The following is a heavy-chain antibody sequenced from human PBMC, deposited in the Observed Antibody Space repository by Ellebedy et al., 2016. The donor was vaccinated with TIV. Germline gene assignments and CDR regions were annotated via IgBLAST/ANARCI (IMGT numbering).Heavy chain of an antibody. D-gene: IGHD3-10*01. V-gene: IGHV5-51*07. CDR2: IWPTDSEA. J-gene: IGHJ4*02. CDR3: ARHGSIGARINFFDH. Sequence: GGSLRLXXKGSGYIFDNYWIAWVHQMPGRGLEWMGIIWPTDSEARYNPSFRGQVTLSVDASTATAYLQWSHLKASDSAIYYCARHGSIGARINFFDHWGQGTQVTVSS. CDR1: GYIFDNYW.